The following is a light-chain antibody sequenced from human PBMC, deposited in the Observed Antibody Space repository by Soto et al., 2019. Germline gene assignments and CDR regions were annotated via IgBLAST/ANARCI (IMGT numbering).Light chain of an antibody. CDR1: QSVSSSY. Sequence: EIVLTQSPGTLSLSPGERATLSCRASQSVSSSYLAWYQQKPGQAPRLLIYGASSRATGIPDRFSGSGSGTDFTLNSSRLEPQDFAVYYCQQYGSSPTITFGRGTRLEIK. J-gene: IGKJ5*01. V-gene: IGKV3-20*01. CDR2: GAS. CDR3: QQYGSSPTIT.